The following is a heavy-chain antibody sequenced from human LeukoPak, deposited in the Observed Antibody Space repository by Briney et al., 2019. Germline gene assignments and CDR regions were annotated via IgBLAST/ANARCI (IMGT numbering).Heavy chain of an antibody. CDR3: ARANYYDISGYDY. Sequence: GGSLRVSCAASGFTFRRYEMNWVRQAPGKGLEWVSYIASSGSTIYYADSVKGRFTISRDNAKNSLYLQMSGLRAEDTAVYYCARANYYDISGYDYWGQGTLVTVSS. CDR1: GFTFRRYE. V-gene: IGHV3-48*03. J-gene: IGHJ4*02. D-gene: IGHD3-22*01. CDR2: IASSGSTI.